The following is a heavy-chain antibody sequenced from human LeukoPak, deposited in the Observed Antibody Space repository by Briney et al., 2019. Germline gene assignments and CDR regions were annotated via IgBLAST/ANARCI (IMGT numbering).Heavy chain of an antibody. CDR2: ISAYNGRT. D-gene: IGHD2-21*02. CDR1: GYTFNHYG. CDR3: ARDKNTEMTTIYTEYFEH. Sequence: ASVKVSCKAAGYTFNHYGITWVRAAPGQGLEWMGWISAYNGRTTYAQKLKGRVTITRDTSTNTAYLELKNLRSDDTAIYFCARDKNTEMTTIYTEYFEHWGQGTLVTVSS. V-gene: IGHV1-18*01. J-gene: IGHJ1*01.